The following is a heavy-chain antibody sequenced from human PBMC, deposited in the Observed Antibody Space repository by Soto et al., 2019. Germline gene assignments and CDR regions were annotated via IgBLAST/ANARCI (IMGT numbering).Heavy chain of an antibody. V-gene: IGHV4-34*01. CDR1: GGSFSGYY. D-gene: IGHD3-10*01. CDR2: INHSGST. CDR3: ARVGGSGSYYPLYYYYMDV. J-gene: IGHJ6*03. Sequence: SETLSLTCAVYGGSFSGYYWSWIHQPPGKGLEWIGEINHSGSTNYNPSLKSRVTISVDTSKNQFSLKLSSVTAADTAVYYCARVGGSGSYYPLYYYYMDVWGKGTTVTVSS.